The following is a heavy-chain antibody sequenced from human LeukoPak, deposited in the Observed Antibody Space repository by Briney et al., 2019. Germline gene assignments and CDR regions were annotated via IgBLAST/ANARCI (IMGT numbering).Heavy chain of an antibody. CDR2: ISAYNGNT. J-gene: IGHJ4*02. CDR1: GYTFTSYG. D-gene: IGHD1-26*01. Sequence: GASVKVSCKASGYTFTSYGISWVRQAPGQGLEWMGWISAYNGNTNYAQKLQGRVTMTTATSTAYMELRSLRSDDTAVYYCARDLSGSYYPYFDYWSQGTLVTVSS. CDR3: ARDLSGSYYPYFDY. V-gene: IGHV1-18*01.